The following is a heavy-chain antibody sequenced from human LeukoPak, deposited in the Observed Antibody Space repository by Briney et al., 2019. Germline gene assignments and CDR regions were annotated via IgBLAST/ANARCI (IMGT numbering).Heavy chain of an antibody. Sequence: ASVKVSCTVSGSSLSELSLYWVRQAPGKGLEWMGGFDVIDSETFYAQKFQGRVTMTEDSSTDTAYMELRSLTSDDTALYYCAAGRPYSLLDYWGQGSLVTVSS. J-gene: IGHJ4*02. V-gene: IGHV1-24*01. CDR3: AAGRPYSLLDY. CDR1: GSSLSELS. CDR2: FDVIDSET. D-gene: IGHD5-18*01.